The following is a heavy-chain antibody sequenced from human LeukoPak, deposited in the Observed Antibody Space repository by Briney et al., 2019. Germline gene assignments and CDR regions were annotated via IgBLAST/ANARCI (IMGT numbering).Heavy chain of an antibody. Sequence: SETLSLTCTVSGGSISSTNYYWGWIRQPPGKGLEWIGRIYTSGSTNYNPSLKSRVTMSVDTSKNQFSLKLSSVTAADTAVYYCARVGAARGFDYWGQGTLVTVSS. CDR2: IYTSGST. CDR3: ARVGAARGFDY. D-gene: IGHD6-6*01. J-gene: IGHJ4*02. V-gene: IGHV4-61*05. CDR1: GGSISSTNYY.